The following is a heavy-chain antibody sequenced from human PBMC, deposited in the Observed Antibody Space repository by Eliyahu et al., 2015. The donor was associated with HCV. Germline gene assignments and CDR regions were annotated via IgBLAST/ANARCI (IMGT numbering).Heavy chain of an antibody. CDR2: ISGSGGST. CDR1: GFXFSSYG. V-gene: IGHV3-23*01. CDR3: AKESGGGYWYFDL. J-gene: IGHJ2*01. D-gene: IGHD3-3*01. Sequence: EVQLLESGGGLVQPGGSLRLSCAXSGFXFSSYGMNWXRQAPGKGXEWVSGISGSGGSTYYADSVKGRFTISRDSSKNTLYLQMNSLRAEDTAVYYCAKESGGGYWYFDLWGRGTLVTVSS.